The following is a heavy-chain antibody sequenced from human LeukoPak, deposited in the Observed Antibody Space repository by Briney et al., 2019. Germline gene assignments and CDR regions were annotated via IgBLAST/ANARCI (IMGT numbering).Heavy chain of an antibody. CDR1: GGSFSGYY. CDR2: INHSGST. V-gene: IGHV4-34*01. D-gene: IGHD6-6*01. Sequence: PSETLSLTCAVYGGSFSGYYWSWIRQPPGKGLEWIGEINHSGSTNYNPSLKSPVTISVDTSKNQFPLKLSSVTAADTAVYYCARTSIAARPFNYWGEGTLVTVSS. CDR3: ARTSIAARPFNY. J-gene: IGHJ4*02.